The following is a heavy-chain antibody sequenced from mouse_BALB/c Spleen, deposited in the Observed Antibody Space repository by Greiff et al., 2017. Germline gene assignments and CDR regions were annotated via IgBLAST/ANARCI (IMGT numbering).Heavy chain of an antibody. CDR2: ISSGSSTI. CDR3: ARSDYRGYAMDY. D-gene: IGHD2-12*01. V-gene: IGHV5-17*02. J-gene: IGHJ4*01. CDR1: GFTFSSFG. Sequence: EVKLVESGGGLVQPGGSRKLSCAASGFTFSSFGMHWVRQAPEKGLEWVAYISSGSSTIYYADTVKGRFTISRDNPKNTLFLQMTSLRSEDTAMYYCARSDYRGYAMDYWGQGTSVTVSS.